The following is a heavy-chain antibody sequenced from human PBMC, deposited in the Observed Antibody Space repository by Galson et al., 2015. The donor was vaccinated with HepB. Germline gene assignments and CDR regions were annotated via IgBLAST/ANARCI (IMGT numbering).Heavy chain of an antibody. V-gene: IGHV1-2*02. CDR2: INPNSGGT. Sequence: SVKVSCKASGYTFTGYYMHWVRQAPGQGLEWMGWINPNSGGTNYAQKFQGRVTMTRDTSISTAYMELSRLRSDDTAVYYCARDWRMVRVKPQPPFDYWGQGTLVTVSS. J-gene: IGHJ4*02. CDR1: GYTFTGYY. CDR3: ARDWRMVRVKPQPPFDY. D-gene: IGHD3-10*01.